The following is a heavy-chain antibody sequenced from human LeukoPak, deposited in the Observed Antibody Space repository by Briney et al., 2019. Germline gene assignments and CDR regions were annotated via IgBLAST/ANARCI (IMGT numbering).Heavy chain of an antibody. J-gene: IGHJ5*02. Sequence: PGGSLRLSCIISGTFFSGYSMVWVRQAAGKGLEWVTVTSHDGSNKHYAESVKGRFTISRDDPTNTLYLQMNSLRIEDTAVYYCAKIGNGYTYGGGFGPWGQGTLVTVSS. D-gene: IGHD5-18*01. CDR3: AKIGNGYTYGGGFGP. V-gene: IGHV3-30-3*02. CDR2: TSHDGSNK. CDR1: GTFFSGYS.